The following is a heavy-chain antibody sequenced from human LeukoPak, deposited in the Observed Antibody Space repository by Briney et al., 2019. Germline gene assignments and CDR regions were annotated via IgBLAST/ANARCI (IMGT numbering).Heavy chain of an antibody. V-gene: IGHV1-8*01. D-gene: IGHD2-2*01. J-gene: IGHJ4*02. CDR3: ARAPSRSLFSPAARARYFDY. CDR2: MNPNSGNT. Sequence: KPGASVKVSCKASGYTFTSYDINWVRQATGQGLEWMGWMNPNSGNTGYAQKFQGRVTMTRNTSISTAYMELSSLRSEDTAVYYCARAPSRSLFSPAARARYFDYWGQGTLVTVSS. CDR1: GYTFTSYD.